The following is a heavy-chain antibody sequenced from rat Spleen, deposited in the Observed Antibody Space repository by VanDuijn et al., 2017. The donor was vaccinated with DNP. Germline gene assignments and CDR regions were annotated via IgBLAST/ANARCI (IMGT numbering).Heavy chain of an antibody. D-gene: IGHD1-9*01. J-gene: IGHJ4*01. Sequence: EVQLVESGGGLVQPGRSLKLSCAASGFTFSNYGMAWVRQAPTKGLEWVASISTGGGNTYYRDSVKGRFTSSRDNAKNTQYLQMNSLRSEDTATYYCARADYGYKDYAMDAWGQGISVTVSS. CDR2: ISTGGGNT. CDR3: ARADYGYKDYAMDA. V-gene: IGHV5S13*01. CDR1: GFTFSNYG.